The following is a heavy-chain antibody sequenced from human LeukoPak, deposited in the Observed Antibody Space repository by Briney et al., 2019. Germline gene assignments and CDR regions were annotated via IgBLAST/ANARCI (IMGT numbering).Heavy chain of an antibody. CDR3: ARGMYSSSRLVYYYMDV. J-gene: IGHJ6*03. CDR2: IYYSGST. Sequence: SETLSLTCTVSGGSISSYYWSWIRQPPGKGLEWIGYIYYSGSTNYNPSLKSQVTISVDASKNQFSLKLSSVTAADTAVYYCARGMYSSSRLVYYYMDVWGKGTTVTVSS. D-gene: IGHD6-6*01. CDR1: GGSISSYY. V-gene: IGHV4-59*01.